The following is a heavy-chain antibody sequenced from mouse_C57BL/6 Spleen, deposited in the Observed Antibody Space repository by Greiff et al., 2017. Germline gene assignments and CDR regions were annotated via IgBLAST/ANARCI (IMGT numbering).Heavy chain of an antibody. J-gene: IGHJ1*03. Sequence: VQLQQSGAELARPGASVKLSCKASGYTFTSYGISWVKQRPGQGLEWIGEIYPRSGNTYYNEKFKGKATVTADKSSSTAYMELRSLTSAASAVFFCASIFFDVWGTGTTVTVSS. CDR1: GYTFTSYG. D-gene: IGHD2-3*01. CDR2: IYPRSGNT. CDR3: ASIFFDV. V-gene: IGHV1-81*01.